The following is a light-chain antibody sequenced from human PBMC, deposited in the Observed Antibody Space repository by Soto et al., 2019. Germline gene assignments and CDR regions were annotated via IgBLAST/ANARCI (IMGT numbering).Light chain of an antibody. CDR2: HVF. CDR1: QSLLHSNGDTY. Sequence: DVVVTQSPLSLPVTLGQPASISCSSSQSLLHSNGDTYLNGFQQRPGQSPKRLIYHVFKRDSGDPERVKGSVQGSDLTLNISRVEPEDIGVYYCMQGTYWTGTLGLGTKLEIK. V-gene: IGKV2-30*02. CDR3: MQGTYWTGT. J-gene: IGKJ2*01.